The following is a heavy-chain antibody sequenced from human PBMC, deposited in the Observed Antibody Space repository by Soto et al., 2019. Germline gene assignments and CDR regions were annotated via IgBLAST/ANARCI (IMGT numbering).Heavy chain of an antibody. CDR1: GGSISSGDYY. J-gene: IGHJ6*02. Sequence: SETLSLTCTVSGGSISSGDYYWSLVRQPPGKGLEWIAYIYYSGTTYYNPSLKSRVTMSRDTSKNQFSMKLSSVTAADTAVYYCARHEGSGWHCYSYGMDVWGQGTTVTVSS. D-gene: IGHD6-19*01. CDR3: ARHEGSGWHCYSYGMDV. V-gene: IGHV4-30-4*01. CDR2: IYYSGTT.